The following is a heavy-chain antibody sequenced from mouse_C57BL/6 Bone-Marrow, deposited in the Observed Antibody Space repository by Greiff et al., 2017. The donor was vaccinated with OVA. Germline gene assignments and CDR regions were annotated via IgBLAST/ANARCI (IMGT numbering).Heavy chain of an antibody. V-gene: IGHV1-64*01. CDR3: AGSDYSNSALFAY. CDR1: GYTFTSYW. Sequence: QVQLQQSGAELVKPGASVKLSCKASGYTFTSYWMHWVQQRPGKGLEWIGMIHPNSGSTIYNEKFKGKATLTVDKSSSPAYMQLSSLTSEDSAVYYCAGSDYSNSALFAYWGQGPLVTVTA. D-gene: IGHD2-5*01. J-gene: IGHJ3*01. CDR2: IHPNSGST.